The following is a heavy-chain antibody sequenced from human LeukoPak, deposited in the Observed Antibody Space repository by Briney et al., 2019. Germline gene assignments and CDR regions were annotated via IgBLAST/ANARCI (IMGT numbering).Heavy chain of an antibody. V-gene: IGHV4-4*09. D-gene: IGHD2-21*02. CDR1: GASISSDY. Sequence: PSETLSLTCSVSGASISSDYWSWIRQPPGKGLEWIGNIYSSETTKYNPSLRSRATISGDTSKNQFSLKLSSVTAADTAVYYCARHFPYCGGDCPYYYMDVWGKGTTITVSS. CDR3: ARHFPYCGGDCPYYYMDV. CDR2: IYSSETT. J-gene: IGHJ6*03.